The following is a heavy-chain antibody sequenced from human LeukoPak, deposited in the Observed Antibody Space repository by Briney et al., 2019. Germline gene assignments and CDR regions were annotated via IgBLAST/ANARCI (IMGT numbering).Heavy chain of an antibody. CDR3: ARDHIRGYSYGFLGCLDY. J-gene: IGHJ4*02. D-gene: IGHD5-18*01. V-gene: IGHV3-30*04. Sequence: QSGGSLRLSCAASGFIFSSYAMHWVRQAPGKGLEWVAVISYDGSNKYYADSVKGRFTISRDNSKNTLYLQMHSLRDEDTAVYYCARDHIRGYSYGFLGCLDYWGQGTLVTVSS. CDR1: GFIFSSYA. CDR2: ISYDGSNK.